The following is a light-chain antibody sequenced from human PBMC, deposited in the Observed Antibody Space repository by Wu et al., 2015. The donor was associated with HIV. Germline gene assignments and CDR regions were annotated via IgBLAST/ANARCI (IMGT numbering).Light chain of an antibody. J-gene: IGKJ1*01. Sequence: EIVLTQSPATLSLSPGERATLSCRASQSVSSYLAWYQQKPGQAPRLLMYDASTRATNISPRISGSGSETEFTLTITSLQSEDFAIYFCQQYNNWPLTFGQGTKLEV. V-gene: IGKV3-15*01. CDR2: DAS. CDR3: QQYNNWPLT. CDR1: QSVSSY.